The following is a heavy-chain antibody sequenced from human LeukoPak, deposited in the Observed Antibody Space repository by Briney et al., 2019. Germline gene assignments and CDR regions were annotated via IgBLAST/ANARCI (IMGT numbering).Heavy chain of an antibody. V-gene: IGHV3-23*01. CDR2: ISGSGGST. CDR1: GFTFRSYA. Sequence: GGSLRLSCAASGFTFRSYAMGWVRQAPGKGLEWVSGISGSGGSTDYTDSVKGRFTISRDNSKNTLYLQMNSLRAEDTAIYYCVKRDYWDQGTLVTVSS. CDR3: VKRDY. J-gene: IGHJ4*02.